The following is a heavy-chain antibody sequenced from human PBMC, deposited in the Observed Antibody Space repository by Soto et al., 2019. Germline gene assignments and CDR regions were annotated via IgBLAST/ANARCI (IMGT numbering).Heavy chain of an antibody. J-gene: IGHJ5*01. D-gene: IGHD2-2*01. CDR2: IYYSGST. Sequence: QLQLQESGPGLVKPSETLSLTCTVSGGSISSSGYYWGWIRQPTGKGLEWIVSIYYSGSTYYNPSLKSRVPISVDTSKNQFSLRLSSVTAADTTVYYCARHIRGRQRGWFVSCGQGTLVTVSS. CDR3: ARHIRGRQRGWFVS. CDR1: GGSISSSGYY. V-gene: IGHV4-39*01.